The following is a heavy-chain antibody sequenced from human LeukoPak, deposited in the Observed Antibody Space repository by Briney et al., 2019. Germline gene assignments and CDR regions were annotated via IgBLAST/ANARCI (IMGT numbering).Heavy chain of an antibody. J-gene: IGHJ6*04. CDR2: ISSNGSTI. Sequence: PGGSLRLSCAASGSTFSSYEMNWVRQAPGKGLEWVSYISSNGSTIYYADSVKGRFTISRDNAKNSLYLQMSSLRAEDTAVYYCAELGITMIGGVWGKGTTVTISS. V-gene: IGHV3-48*03. CDR3: AELGITMIGGV. CDR1: GSTFSSYE. D-gene: IGHD3-10*02.